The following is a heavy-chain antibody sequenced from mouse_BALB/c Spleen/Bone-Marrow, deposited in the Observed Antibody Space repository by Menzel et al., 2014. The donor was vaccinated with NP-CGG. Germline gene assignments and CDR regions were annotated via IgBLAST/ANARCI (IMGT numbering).Heavy chain of an antibody. V-gene: IGHV3-5*02. D-gene: IGHD2-3*01. CDR1: GISITTGNYR. J-gene: IGHJ2*01. CDR3: ARYDGYFDY. CDR2: IYYSGTI. Sequence: EVKLEESGPGLVKPSQTVSLTCTVTGISITTGNYRWSWIRQFPGNKLEWIGYIYYSGTITYNPSLTSRTTITRDTSKNQFFLEINSLTAEDTATYYCARYDGYFDYWGQGTTLTVTS.